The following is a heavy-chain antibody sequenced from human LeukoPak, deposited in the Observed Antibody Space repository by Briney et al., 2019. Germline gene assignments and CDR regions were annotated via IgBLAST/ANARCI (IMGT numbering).Heavy chain of an antibody. CDR3: ASGTSSWVLMAFDI. CDR2: IYSGGST. D-gene: IGHD2-2*01. V-gene: IGHV3-53*01. J-gene: IGHJ3*02. Sequence: PGGSLRLSCAASGFTVITNDMTWVRQAPGKGLEWVSIIYSGGSTDYADSVKGRFTISRDNSKNTLYLQMNNLRAEDTAVYYCASGTSSWVLMAFDIWGQGTMVTVSS. CDR1: GFTVITND.